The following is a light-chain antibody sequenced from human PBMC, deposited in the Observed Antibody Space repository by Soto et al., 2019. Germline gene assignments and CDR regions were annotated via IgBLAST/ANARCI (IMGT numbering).Light chain of an antibody. V-gene: IGLV2-14*03. J-gene: IGLJ2*01. CDR3: TSWTTSTTMI. CDR2: DVS. Sequence: QSALTQPASVSGSPGQSITISCTGTSSDIGAYNFVSSYQQHPGKAPKLMLYDVSIRPSGVSNRFSGSKSGNTASLTISGLQAEDEADYYCTSWTTSTTMIFGGGTKLTVL. CDR1: SSDIGAYNF.